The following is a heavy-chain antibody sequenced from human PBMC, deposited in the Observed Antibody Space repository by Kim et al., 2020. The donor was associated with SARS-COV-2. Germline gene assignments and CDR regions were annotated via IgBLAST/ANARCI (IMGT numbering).Heavy chain of an antibody. CDR2: IYYSGST. J-gene: IGHJ4*02. D-gene: IGHD5-12*01. CDR3: ARSTFGDGYNYPFDY. V-gene: IGHV4-59*13. CDR1: GGSISSYY. Sequence: SETLSLTCTVPGGSISSYYWSWIRQPPGKGLEWIGYIYYSGSTNYNPSLKSRVTISVDTSKNQFSLKLSSVTAADTTVYYCARSTFGDGYNYPFDYWGQGTLVTVSS.